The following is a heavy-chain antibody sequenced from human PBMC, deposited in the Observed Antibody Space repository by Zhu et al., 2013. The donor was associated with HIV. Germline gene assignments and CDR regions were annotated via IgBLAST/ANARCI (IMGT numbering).Heavy chain of an antibody. Sequence: QVQLQESGPGLVKPSETLSLTCTVSGYSISSGYYWGWIRQPPGKGLEWIGSIYHSGSTYYNPSLKSRVTISVDTSKNQFSLKLSSVTAADTAVYYCARDAIGVYRPIWFDPWGQGTLVTVSS. CDR1: GYSISSGYY. J-gene: IGHJ5*02. CDR3: ARDAIGVYRPIWFDP. CDR2: IYHSGST. V-gene: IGHV4-38-2*02. D-gene: IGHD3-10*01.